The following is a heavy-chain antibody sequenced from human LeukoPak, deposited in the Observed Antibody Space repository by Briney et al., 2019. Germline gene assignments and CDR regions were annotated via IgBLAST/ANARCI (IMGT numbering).Heavy chain of an antibody. CDR3: ARDITYYGSGSYGY. D-gene: IGHD3-10*01. J-gene: IGHJ4*02. CDR1: GFTFSSYW. Sequence: GSLRLSCAASGFTFSSYWMSWVRQAPGKGLEWVANIKQDGSEKYYVDSVKGRFTISRDNAKNSLYLQMNSLRAEDTAVYYCARDITYYGSGSYGYWGQGTLVTVSS. V-gene: IGHV3-7*01. CDR2: IKQDGSEK.